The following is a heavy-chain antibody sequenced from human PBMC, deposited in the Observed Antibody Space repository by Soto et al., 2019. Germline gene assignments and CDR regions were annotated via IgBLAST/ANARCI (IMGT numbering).Heavy chain of an antibody. CDR1: GGSTSSGAYY. V-gene: IGHV4-31*03. D-gene: IGHD3-22*01. Sequence: QVQLQESGPGLVKPSQTLSLTCTVSGGSTSSGAYYWGWIRQHSGKGLEWIGYMHYSGSAYYNPSLKSRVSTSVDTSMNLFSLQISSVTAADTAMYYCARYFFDSSGYSNWFDSWGQGTLVTVSS. CDR2: MHYSGSA. CDR3: ARYFFDSSGYSNWFDS. J-gene: IGHJ5*01.